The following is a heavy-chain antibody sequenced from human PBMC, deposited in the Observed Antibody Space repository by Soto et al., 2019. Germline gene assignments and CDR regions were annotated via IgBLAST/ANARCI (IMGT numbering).Heavy chain of an antibody. D-gene: IGHD3-10*01. J-gene: IGHJ6*02. CDR3: ARFRGSYGMDV. Sequence: QVQLVQSGAEVKKPGSSVKVSCKASGGTFSSYTISWVRQAPGQGLEWMGRIIPILGIPNYAQKFQGRVTITADKSTSTVYMELSSLRSKDTAVYYCARFRGSYGMDVWGQGTTVTVSS. CDR1: GGTFSSYT. V-gene: IGHV1-69*02. CDR2: IIPILGIP.